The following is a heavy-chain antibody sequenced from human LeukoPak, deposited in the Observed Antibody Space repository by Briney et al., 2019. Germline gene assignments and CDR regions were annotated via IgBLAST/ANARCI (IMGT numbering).Heavy chain of an antibody. CDR3: VRAYDY. Sequence: SETLSLTCAAYGGSFSGSNWSWIRQPPGKGLEWIGEIYNSGSTIYNPSLKSRVTISVDTSKNQFFLNLISVTAADTAVYYCVRAYDYWGQGTLVTVSS. CDR1: GGSFSGSN. V-gene: IGHV4-34*01. CDR2: IYNSGST. J-gene: IGHJ4*02.